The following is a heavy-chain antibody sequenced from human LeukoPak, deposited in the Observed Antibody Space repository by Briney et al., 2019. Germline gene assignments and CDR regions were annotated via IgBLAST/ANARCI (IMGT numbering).Heavy chain of an antibody. D-gene: IGHD3-3*01. CDR2: INHSGST. Sequence: KPSETLSLTCAVYGGSFSGYYWSWIRQPPGKGLEWIGEINHSGSTNYNPSLKSRVTISVDTSKNQFSLKLSSVTAADTAVYYCARGARNDFWSGYGHWFDPWGQGTLVTVSS. J-gene: IGHJ5*02. CDR1: GGSFSGYY. CDR3: ARGARNDFWSGYGHWFDP. V-gene: IGHV4-34*01.